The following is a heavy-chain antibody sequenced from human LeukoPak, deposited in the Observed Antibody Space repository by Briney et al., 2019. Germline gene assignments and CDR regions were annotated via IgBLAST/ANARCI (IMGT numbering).Heavy chain of an antibody. D-gene: IGHD2-15*01. CDR1: GFTFSSYA. J-gene: IGHJ4*02. V-gene: IGHV3-30-3*01. CDR2: ISYDGSNK. CDR3: ARDHIVVVVAASRFDY. Sequence: GGSLRLSCAASGFTFSSYAMHWVRQAPGKGLEWVAVISYDGSNKYYADSVKGRFTISRDNSKNTLYLQMNSLRAEDTAVYYCARDHIVVVVAASRFDYWGQGTLVTVSS.